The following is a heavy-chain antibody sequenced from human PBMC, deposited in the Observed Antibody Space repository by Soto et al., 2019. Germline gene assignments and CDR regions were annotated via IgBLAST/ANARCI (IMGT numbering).Heavy chain of an antibody. CDR1: GGSFSGDY. J-gene: IGHJ5*02. V-gene: IGHV4-34*01. Sequence: SETLSLTCAVYGGSFSGDYWSWIRQPPGKGLEWIGEINHSGSTNYNPSLKSRVTISVDTSKNQFSLKLSSVTAADTAVYYCARAPISSSAWFDPWGQGTLVTVSS. CDR3: ARAPISSSAWFDP. D-gene: IGHD3-10*01. CDR2: INHSGST.